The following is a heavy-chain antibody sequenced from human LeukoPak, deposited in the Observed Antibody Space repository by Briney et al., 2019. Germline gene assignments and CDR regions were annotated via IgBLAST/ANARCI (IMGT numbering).Heavy chain of an antibody. CDR3: AKRLIDSGDIPYDAFDI. Sequence: GGSLRLSCTASGFSFRTYNLHWVRQAPGKGLEWVAVISYNGGYIHYEDSVKGRFTISRENSKNTLYLQMNSLRAEDTAVYYCAKRLIDSGDIPYDAFDIWGQGTMVTVSS. J-gene: IGHJ3*02. CDR2: ISYNGGYI. CDR1: GFSFRTYN. V-gene: IGHV3-30*02. D-gene: IGHD4-17*01.